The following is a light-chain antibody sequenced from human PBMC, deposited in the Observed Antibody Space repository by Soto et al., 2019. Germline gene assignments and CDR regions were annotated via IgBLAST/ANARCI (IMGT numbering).Light chain of an antibody. V-gene: IGLV2-14*02. CDR1: GSDVGIYNL. Sequence: QSALTQPASVSGSPGQSITISCTGTGSDVGIYNLVSWYQQYPGKAPQLIIYQDNKRPSGISNRFSGSKSGNTASLTISGLQAEDEADYHCCSYTSSSTLYVFGTGTKLTVL. CDR2: QDN. CDR3: CSYTSSSTLYV. J-gene: IGLJ1*01.